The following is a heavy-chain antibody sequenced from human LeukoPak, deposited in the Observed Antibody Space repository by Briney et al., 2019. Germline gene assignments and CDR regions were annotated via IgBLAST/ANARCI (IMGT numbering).Heavy chain of an antibody. Sequence: ASVKVSCKASGGTFSSYAISWVRQAPGQGLEWMGGIIPIFGTANYAQKFQGRVTITADESTSTAYMELSSLRSEDTAVHYCARGGWFGELLHFDYWGQGTLVTVSS. CDR2: IIPIFGTA. CDR3: ARGGWFGELLHFDY. D-gene: IGHD3-10*01. J-gene: IGHJ4*02. CDR1: GGTFSSYA. V-gene: IGHV1-69*13.